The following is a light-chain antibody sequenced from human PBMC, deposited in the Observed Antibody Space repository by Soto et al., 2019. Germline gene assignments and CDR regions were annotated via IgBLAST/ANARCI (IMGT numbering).Light chain of an antibody. CDR1: SEHSNYA. CDR3: QTWGTGIHVI. Sequence: QPVLTQSPSASASLGASVKLTCTLSSEHSNYAIAWHQQQPEKGPRYLMKLNSDGSHSTGDGIPDRFSGSSSGAERYLTISSLQSEDEADYYCQTWGTGIHVIFGGGTKVTVL. CDR2: LNSDGSH. J-gene: IGLJ2*01. V-gene: IGLV4-69*01.